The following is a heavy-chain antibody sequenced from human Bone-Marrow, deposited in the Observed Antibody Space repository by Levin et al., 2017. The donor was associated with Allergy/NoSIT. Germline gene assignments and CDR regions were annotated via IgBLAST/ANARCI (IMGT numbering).Heavy chain of an antibody. CDR1: GFTFSSYA. Sequence: GESLKISCAASGFTFSSYAMSWVRQAPGKGLEWVSAISGSGGSTYYADSVKGRFTISRDNSKNTLYLQMNSLRAEDTAVYYCAKWMVVTSRGVFDYWGQGTLVTVSS. D-gene: IGHD2-21*02. J-gene: IGHJ4*02. V-gene: IGHV3-23*01. CDR2: ISGSGGST. CDR3: AKWMVVTSRGVFDY.